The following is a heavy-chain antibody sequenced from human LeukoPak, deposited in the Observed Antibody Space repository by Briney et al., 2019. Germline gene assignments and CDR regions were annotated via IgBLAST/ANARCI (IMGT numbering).Heavy chain of an antibody. D-gene: IGHD4-17*01. V-gene: IGHV4-30-4*01. J-gene: IGHJ2*01. CDR3: ARDVTTVTLAWFFDP. Sequence: PSETLSLTCTVSGGSISSGDYYWSWIRQPPGKGLEWIGYIYYTGGTDYNPSLKSRATISVDTSKNQFSLKLSSVTAADTAVYYCARDVTTVTLAWFFDPWGRGTLVTVSS. CDR1: GGSISSGDYY. CDR2: IYYTGGT.